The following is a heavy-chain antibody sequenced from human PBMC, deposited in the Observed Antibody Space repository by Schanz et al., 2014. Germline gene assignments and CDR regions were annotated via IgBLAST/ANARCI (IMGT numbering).Heavy chain of an antibody. CDR2: ISPYNGNT. D-gene: IGHD2-2*01. CDR3: ARDRRRYCSTASCLHDNWFDP. J-gene: IGHJ5*02. Sequence: QVQLIQSGAEVKKPGASVKVSCTASGYTFTSDSMHWVRQAPGQGLEWMGWISPYNGNTNYAPKVQGRVTVTTDTSTSTVYMELRSLTSDDTAVYFCARDRRRYCSTASCLHDNWFDPWGQGTLVIVSS. V-gene: IGHV1-18*04. CDR1: GYTFTSDS.